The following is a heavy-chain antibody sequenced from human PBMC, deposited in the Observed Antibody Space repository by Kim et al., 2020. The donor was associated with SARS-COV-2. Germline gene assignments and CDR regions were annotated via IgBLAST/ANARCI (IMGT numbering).Heavy chain of an antibody. CDR3: AKDIFVGAVAGTKDY. CDR1: GFTFDDYA. Sequence: GGSLRLSCAASGFTFDDYAMHWVRQAPGKGLEWVSLISGDGGSTYYADSVKGRFTISRDNSKNSLYLQMNSLRTEDTALYYCAKDIFVGAVAGTKDYWGQGTLVTVSS. CDR2: ISGDGGST. J-gene: IGHJ4*02. D-gene: IGHD6-19*01. V-gene: IGHV3-43*02.